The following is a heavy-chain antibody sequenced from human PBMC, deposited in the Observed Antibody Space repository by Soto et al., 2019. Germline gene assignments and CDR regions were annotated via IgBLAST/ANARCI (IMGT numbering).Heavy chain of an antibody. CDR2: IYWNDDK. CDR3: AHRPSGWCLFDY. V-gene: IGHV2-5*01. J-gene: IGHJ4*02. D-gene: IGHD6-19*01. Sequence: QITLKESGPTLVRPTQTLTLTCTFSGFSLSTSGLGVGWIRQPPGKALEWLALIYWNDDKRYSPSLKARLTITKDTSKNQVVLTMTNMDPVDTATYYCAHRPSGWCLFDYWGQGTLVTVSS. CDR1: GFSLSTSGLG.